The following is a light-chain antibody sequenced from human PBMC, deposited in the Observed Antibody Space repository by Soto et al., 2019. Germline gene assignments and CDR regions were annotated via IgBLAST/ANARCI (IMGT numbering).Light chain of an antibody. J-gene: IGKJ1*01. Sequence: EIVMTQSPATLSASPGERATLSCRASQSVISTLAWYQQKPGHPPRLLIYGASTRATGVPARFSGSGSGTEFTLTISSLQSEDFAVYYCQQYNNWPRTFGQGPKVEIK. CDR1: QSVIST. V-gene: IGKV3-15*01. CDR3: QQYNNWPRT. CDR2: GAS.